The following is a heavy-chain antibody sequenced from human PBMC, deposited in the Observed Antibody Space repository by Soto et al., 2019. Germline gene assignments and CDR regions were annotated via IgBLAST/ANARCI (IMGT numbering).Heavy chain of an antibody. CDR1: GYSFSNFF. J-gene: IGHJ6*02. CDR3: ARGAVVVPNGLIAGMDV. CDR2: IDPSSGTT. V-gene: IGHV1-46*01. Sequence: ASVKVSCKPSGYSFSNFFVHWVRQAPGQGLEWMGIIDPSSGTTSYTQKFQERVTMTRDTSMSTVYMELSRLRSEDTAVYYCARGAVVVPNGLIAGMDVWGLGTTVTVSS. D-gene: IGHD2-15*01.